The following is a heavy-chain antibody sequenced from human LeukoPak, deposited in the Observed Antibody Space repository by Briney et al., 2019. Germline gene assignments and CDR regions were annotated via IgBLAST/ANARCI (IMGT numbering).Heavy chain of an antibody. J-gene: IGHJ5*02. D-gene: IGHD5-12*01. Sequence: ASVKVSCKASGYTFTNYGISWVRQAPGQGLEWMGGIIPIFGTANYAQKFQGRVTITADKSTSTAYMELSSLRSEDTAVYYCARHLGREYSGYDSAGNWFDPWGQGTLVTVSS. V-gene: IGHV1-69*06. CDR1: GYTFTNYG. CDR3: ARHLGREYSGYDSAGNWFDP. CDR2: IIPIFGTA.